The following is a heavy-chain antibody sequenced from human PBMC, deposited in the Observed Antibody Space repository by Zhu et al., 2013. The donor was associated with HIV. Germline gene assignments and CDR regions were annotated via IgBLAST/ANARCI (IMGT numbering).Heavy chain of an antibody. D-gene: IGHD2-2*01. CDR2: INTQTGTT. V-gene: IGHV1-2*02. CDR1: GGSFRNYA. J-gene: IGHJ2*01. Sequence: QVQLLQSGAEVKNPGASVKVSCKVSGGSFRNYAISWLRQAPGQGLEWMGEINTQTGTTKYAQKFQGRVTMARDTSITTSYMALNRLISDDTAVYFCARDPAPAGAWYFDLWGRGTLVTVSS. CDR3: ARDPAPAGAWYFDL.